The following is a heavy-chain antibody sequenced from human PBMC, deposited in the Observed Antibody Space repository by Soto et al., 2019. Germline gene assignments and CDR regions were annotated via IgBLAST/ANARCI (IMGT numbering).Heavy chain of an antibody. CDR2: INHSGST. Sequence: SETLSLTCAVYGGSFSGYYWSWIRQPPGKGLEWIGEINHSGSTNYNPSLKSRVIISVDTSKNQFSLKLSSVTAADTAVYYCARGGFANWFDPWGQGTLVTVSS. CDR1: GGSFSGYY. V-gene: IGHV4-34*01. CDR3: ARGGFANWFDP. J-gene: IGHJ5*02.